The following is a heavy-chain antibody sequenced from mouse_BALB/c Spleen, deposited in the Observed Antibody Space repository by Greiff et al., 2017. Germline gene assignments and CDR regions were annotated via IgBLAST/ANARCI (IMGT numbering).Heavy chain of an antibody. J-gene: IGHJ3*01. CDR1: GYTFTNYG. D-gene: IGHD1-1*01. CDR2: INTYTGEP. CDR3: ARPYYGSRDWFAY. Sequence: LVESGPELKKPGETVKISCKASGYTFTNYGMNWVKQAPGKGLKWMGWINTYTGEPTYADDFKGRFAFSLETSASTAYLQINNLKNEDMATYFCARPYYGSRDWFAYWGQGTLVTVSA. V-gene: IGHV9-1*02.